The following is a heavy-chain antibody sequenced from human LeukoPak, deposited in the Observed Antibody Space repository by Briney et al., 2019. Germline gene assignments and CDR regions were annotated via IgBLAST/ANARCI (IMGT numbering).Heavy chain of an antibody. D-gene: IGHD6-13*01. Sequence: GSSVKVSCKASGGTFSSYAISWVRQAPGQGLEWMGGIIPIFGTANYAQKLQGRVTITADESTSTAYMELSSLRSEDTAVYYCATSHNYSSSWYSGRHYYGMDVWGQGTTVTVSS. J-gene: IGHJ6*02. CDR1: GGTFSSYA. V-gene: IGHV1-69*01. CDR2: IIPIFGTA. CDR3: ATSHNYSSSWYSGRHYYGMDV.